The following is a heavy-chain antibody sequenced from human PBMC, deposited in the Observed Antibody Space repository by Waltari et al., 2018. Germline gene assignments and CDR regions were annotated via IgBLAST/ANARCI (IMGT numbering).Heavy chain of an antibody. V-gene: IGHV4-34*01. D-gene: IGHD1-26*01. CDR1: GGSFSGYY. Sequence: QVQLQQWGAGLLKPSETLSLTCAVYGGSFSGYYWSWISQPPGKGVEVYGEIKHSGSTNYNPSLKSRVTISVDTSKNQFSRKLSSVTAADTAVYYCARVRSGSYRDAFDIWGQGTMVTVSS. CDR3: ARVRSGSYRDAFDI. CDR2: IKHSGST. J-gene: IGHJ3*02.